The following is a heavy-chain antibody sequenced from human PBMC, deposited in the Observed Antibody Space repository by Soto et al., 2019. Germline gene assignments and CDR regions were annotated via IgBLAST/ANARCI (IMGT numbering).Heavy chain of an antibody. CDR2: IVVGSGNT. CDR3: AAEPNYYDTGDRAFDI. V-gene: IGHV1-58*02. J-gene: IGHJ3*02. D-gene: IGHD3-22*01. Sequence: ASVKVSCKASGGTFSSYAISWVRQARGQRLEWIGWIVVGSGNTNYAQKFQERVTITRDMSTSTAYMELSSLRSEDTAVYYCAAEPNYYDTGDRAFDIWGQGTMVTVSS. CDR1: GGTFSSYA.